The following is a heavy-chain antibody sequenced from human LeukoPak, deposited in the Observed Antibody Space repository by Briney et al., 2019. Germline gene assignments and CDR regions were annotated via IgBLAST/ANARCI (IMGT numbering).Heavy chain of an antibody. V-gene: IGHV4-39*01. Sequence: PSETLSLTCTVSGGSTSSSTYYWGWIRQPPGRGLEWIGSIYYSGSTYYNPSLKSRVTISVDTSKNQFSLKVISVTAADTAVYYCARPTKGTAAQGYDYWGQGILVTVAS. D-gene: IGHD6-6*01. CDR3: ARPTKGTAAQGYDY. J-gene: IGHJ4*02. CDR1: GGSTSSSTYY. CDR2: IYYSGST.